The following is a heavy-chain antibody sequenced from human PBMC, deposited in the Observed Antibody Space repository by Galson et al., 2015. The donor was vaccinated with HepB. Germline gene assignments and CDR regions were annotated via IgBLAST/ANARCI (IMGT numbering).Heavy chain of an antibody. V-gene: IGHV3-23*01. D-gene: IGHD3-10*01. CDR1: GFTFSNYA. Sequence: SLRLSCAASGFTFSNYAMSWVRQAPGKGLEWVSGISSSGGITYYADSVEGRFTISRDNSKNTLYLQMNSLRPEDTALYYCAKDQGWYYGSGSLYYFDYWGQGTLVTVSS. CDR2: ISSSGGIT. J-gene: IGHJ4*02. CDR3: AKDQGWYYGSGSLYYFDY.